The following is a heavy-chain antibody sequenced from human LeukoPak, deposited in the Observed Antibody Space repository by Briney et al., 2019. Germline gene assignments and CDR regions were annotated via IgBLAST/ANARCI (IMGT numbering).Heavy chain of an antibody. CDR2: IYYTGST. CDR1: GGSISSSSYY. CDR3: AREEGMTTVTLGGFDP. J-gene: IGHJ5*02. D-gene: IGHD4-11*01. Sequence: PSETLSLTCTVSGGSISSSSYYWGWIRQPPGKGLEWIGSIYYTGSTYYNPSLNSRVTISVDTSKNQFSLKLSSVTATDTAVYYCAREEGMTTVTLGGFDPWGQGTLVTVSS. V-gene: IGHV4-39*07.